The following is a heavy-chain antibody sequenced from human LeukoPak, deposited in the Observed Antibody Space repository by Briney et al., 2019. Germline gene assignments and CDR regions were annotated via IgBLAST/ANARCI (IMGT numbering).Heavy chain of an antibody. CDR1: GGSISSSSYY. J-gene: IGHJ4*02. V-gene: IGHV4-39*01. CDR2: IYYSGST. D-gene: IGHD3-22*01. Sequence: SETLSLTCTVSGGSISSSSYYWGWVRQPPGKGLEWIGSIYYSGSTYYSPSLKSRIAISVDTSKNQFSLKLSSVTAADTAVYYCAGWPYYESSGYEDYWGQGTLVAVSS. CDR3: AGWPYYESSGYEDY.